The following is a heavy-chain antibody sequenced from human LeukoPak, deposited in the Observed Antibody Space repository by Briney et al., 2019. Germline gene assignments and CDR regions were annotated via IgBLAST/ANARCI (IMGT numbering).Heavy chain of an antibody. CDR3: ARSSHYYYGSGPLHAYYFDY. D-gene: IGHD3-10*01. J-gene: IGHJ4*02. Sequence: GESLKISCQGSGYNFTSYWIGWVRQKPGKGLEWMGIIYPGDSDTRNSPSLQGQVIISVDKSISTAYLQWSSLKASDTAMYYCARSSHYYYGSGPLHAYYFDYWGQGTLVTVSS. V-gene: IGHV5-51*01. CDR2: IYPGDSDT. CDR1: GYNFTSYW.